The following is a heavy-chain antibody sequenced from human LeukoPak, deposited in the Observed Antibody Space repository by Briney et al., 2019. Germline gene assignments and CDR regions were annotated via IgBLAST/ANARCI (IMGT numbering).Heavy chain of an antibody. Sequence: GGSLRLSCAASGFTVSNYWMSWVRQAPGKGLVWISRISGDGRTISYADSVKGRFTISRDNAKNTVSLQMNSLRGEDTAVYYCGREDRIVLGNDAFDIWGQGTMVTVSS. CDR1: GFTVSNYW. D-gene: IGHD2-8*01. CDR2: ISGDGRTI. J-gene: IGHJ3*02. CDR3: GREDRIVLGNDAFDI. V-gene: IGHV3-74*01.